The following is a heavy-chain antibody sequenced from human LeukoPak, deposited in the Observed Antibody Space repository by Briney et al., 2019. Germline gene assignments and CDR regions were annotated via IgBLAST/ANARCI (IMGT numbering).Heavy chain of an antibody. J-gene: IGHJ4*02. CDR3: ANEIRPNDY. CDR1: EFDFSTHT. V-gene: IGHV3-23*01. CDR2: ISISGTKT. D-gene: IGHD4-17*01. Sequence: GGSLRLSCAASEFDFSTHTMTWVRQAPGKGLEWVSAISISGTKTYYADSVKGRFTISSDNSKNTLYLQMYSLRAEATAVYYCANEIRPNDYWGQGTLVTVSS.